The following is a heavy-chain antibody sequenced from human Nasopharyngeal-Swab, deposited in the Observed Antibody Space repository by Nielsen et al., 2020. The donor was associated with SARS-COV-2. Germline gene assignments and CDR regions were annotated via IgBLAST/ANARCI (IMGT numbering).Heavy chain of an antibody. V-gene: IGHV5-51*01. J-gene: IGHJ4*02. CDR3: ARPTVYSNFEY. CDR2: IYPFDSET. D-gene: IGHD4-11*01. Sequence: GASLKTSCQASGNSFTYFWSAWVRQMPGKGLEWMGIIYPFDSETRYRTSFQGQVTMSVDKSATTAYLQWNSLRASDTATYYCARPTVYSNFEYWGQGTLVTVSS. CDR1: GNSFTYFW.